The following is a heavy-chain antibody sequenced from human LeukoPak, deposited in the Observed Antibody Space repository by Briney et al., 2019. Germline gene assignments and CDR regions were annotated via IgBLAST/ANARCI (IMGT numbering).Heavy chain of an antibody. V-gene: IGHV3-23*01. CDR3: ARDRMGAILYFDY. CDR2: ITASARTT. J-gene: IGHJ4*02. CDR1: GFNFRSYG. D-gene: IGHD1-26*01. Sequence: GGSLRLSCEASGFNFRSYGMNWVRQAPGKGLEWVSGITASARTTYYADSVKGRFTISRDNSKNTLYLQMNSLTAEDTAVYYCARDRMGAILYFDYWGQGTLVTVSS.